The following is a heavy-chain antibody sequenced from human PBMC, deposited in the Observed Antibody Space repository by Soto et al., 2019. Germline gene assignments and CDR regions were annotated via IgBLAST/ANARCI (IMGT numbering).Heavy chain of an antibody. J-gene: IGHJ3*02. V-gene: IGHV3-30-3*01. D-gene: IGHD3-22*01. CDR3: ARRNYYHGGAYFNDAFDM. CDR1: GFTFRPYA. CDR2: ISYDGSSK. Sequence: QVQLVESGGGVVQPGRSLRLSCAASGFTFRPYAMHWVRHAPGKGLEWMAVISYDGSSKTYAASVQGRFTISRDNSENTLYLQTNSLRPEDTAVYYCARRNYYHGGAYFNDAFDMWGQGAMVTVSS.